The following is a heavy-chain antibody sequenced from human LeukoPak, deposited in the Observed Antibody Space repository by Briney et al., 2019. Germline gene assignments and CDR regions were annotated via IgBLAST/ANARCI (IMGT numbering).Heavy chain of an antibody. V-gene: IGHV3-7*01. D-gene: IGHD1-7*01. CDR2: IKQDGGQE. CDR3: ARDGDYNWNYRSGFDY. CDR1: GFTFNTYW. Sequence: GGSLRLSCAASGFTFNTYWMSWVRQAPGKGLEWVANIKQDGGQEFYGDSVKGRFTISRDNAKNSLYLQMNSLRVEDTAVYYCARDGDYNWNYRSGFDYWGQGTVVTVSS. J-gene: IGHJ4*02.